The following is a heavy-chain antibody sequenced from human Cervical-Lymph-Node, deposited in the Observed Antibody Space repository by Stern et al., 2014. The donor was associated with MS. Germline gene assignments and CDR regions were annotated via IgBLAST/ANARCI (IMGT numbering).Heavy chain of an antibody. CDR3: ARQRYFDY. Sequence: EVQLVESGPEVKRPWESLKISCQASGYTFTSYWIVWVRQMPGKGLEWIAIIFPGGSDIRYSPSFQGQVTISADKSSSTAYLQWNNLKASDTAIYYCARQRYFDYWGQGTLVTVSS. V-gene: IGHV5-51*01. CDR2: IFPGGSDI. CDR1: GYTFTSYW. J-gene: IGHJ4*02.